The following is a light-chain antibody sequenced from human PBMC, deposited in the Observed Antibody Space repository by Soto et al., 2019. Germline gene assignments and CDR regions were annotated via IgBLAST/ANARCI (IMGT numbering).Light chain of an antibody. Sequence: QAVVTQPHSASGTPGQRVTISCSGSNSNIGSNPVSWYQQLPGTAPKLLIYSNSQRRSGVPDRFSGSKSGTSASLAISGLQSEDEADYYCAAWDDSLNGFVTFGGGTKLTVL. CDR3: AAWDDSLNGFVT. CDR1: NSNIGSNP. J-gene: IGLJ2*01. V-gene: IGLV1-44*01. CDR2: SNS.